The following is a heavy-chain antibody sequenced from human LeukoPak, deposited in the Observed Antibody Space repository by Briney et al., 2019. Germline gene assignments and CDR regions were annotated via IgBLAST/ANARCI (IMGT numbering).Heavy chain of an antibody. CDR1: GGSFNSGSYF. CDR3: ATDYSNFYGMDV. V-gene: IGHV4-61*01. J-gene: IGHJ6*02. CDR2: IQNSART. Sequence: SETLSLTCTVSGGSFNSGSYFWSWIRQPPGRGLEWIGYIQNSARTNYNPSLESRVTISVDSSKDQFSLRLSSVTAADTAVYYCATDYSNFYGMDVWGQGTTVTVSS. D-gene: IGHD4-11*01.